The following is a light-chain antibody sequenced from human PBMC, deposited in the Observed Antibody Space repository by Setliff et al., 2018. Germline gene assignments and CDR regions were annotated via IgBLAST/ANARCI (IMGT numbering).Light chain of an antibody. CDR3: QVWNSETYPYV. J-gene: IGLJ1*01. CDR1: NIGAKS. CDR2: DDT. Sequence: SYELTQPPSVSVAPGRTARIPCGGANIGAKSVHWYQHRAGQAPVLVVYDDTDRPSGIPERFSGSNSGNTATLTISRVEAGDEADYYCQVWNSETYPYVFGSGNKVTVL. V-gene: IGLV3-21*03.